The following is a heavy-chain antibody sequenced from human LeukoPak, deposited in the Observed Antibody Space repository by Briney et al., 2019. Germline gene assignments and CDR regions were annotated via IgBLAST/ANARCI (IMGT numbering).Heavy chain of an antibody. Sequence: PSETLSLTCAVYGGPFSGYYWSWIRQPPGKGLEWIGEINHSGSTNYNPSLKSRVTISVDTSKNQFSLKLSSVTAADTAVYYCARRRVVVVAATVPSLKRYWYFDLWGRGTLVTVSS. J-gene: IGHJ2*01. CDR1: GGPFSGYY. D-gene: IGHD2-15*01. CDR3: ARRRVVVVAATVPSLKRYWYFDL. CDR2: INHSGST. V-gene: IGHV4-34*01.